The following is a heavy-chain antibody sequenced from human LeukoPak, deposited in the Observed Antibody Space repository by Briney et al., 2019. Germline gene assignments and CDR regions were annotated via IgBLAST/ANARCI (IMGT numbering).Heavy chain of an antibody. CDR1: GFTFSGYW. CDR2: IKGDGSET. J-gene: IGHJ4*01. D-gene: IGHD2-2*01. Sequence: GGSLRLSCAASGFTFSGYWMSWVRQAPGKGLEWVANIKGDGSETYYVDSVKGRFTISRDNAKNPLYLQMSSLRAEDTAVYYCAKDRTRFYYWGQGTLVTVSS. V-gene: IGHV3-7*01. CDR3: AKDRTRFYY.